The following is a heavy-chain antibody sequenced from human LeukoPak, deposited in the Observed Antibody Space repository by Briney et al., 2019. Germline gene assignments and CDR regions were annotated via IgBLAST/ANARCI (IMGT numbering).Heavy chain of an antibody. CDR3: AKHSRGCGSTSCYNFDF. J-gene: IGHJ4*02. CDR2: IYHSGST. Sequence: TSSETLPLTCAVSGYSISSGYYWGWIRQPPGKGLEWIGSIYHSGSTYYNPSLNSRVTISLDTSKNQFSLKLSSVTAADTAVYYCAKHSRGCGSTSCYNFDFWGQGALVTVSS. D-gene: IGHD2-2*02. V-gene: IGHV4-38-2*01. CDR1: GYSISSGYY.